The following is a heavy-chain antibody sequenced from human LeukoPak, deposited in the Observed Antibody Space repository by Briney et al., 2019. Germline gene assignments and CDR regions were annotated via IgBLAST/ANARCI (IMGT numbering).Heavy chain of an antibody. CDR1: GYTFTGYY. CDR2: INPNSGGT. CDR3: ARVWARGSYYLGY. D-gene: IGHD1-26*01. V-gene: IGHV1-2*02. J-gene: IGHJ4*02. Sequence: GASVKVSCKASGYTFTGYYMHWVRQAPGQGLEWVGWINPNSGGTNYAQKFQGRVTMTRDTSISTAYMELSRLRSDDTAVYYCARVWARGSYYLGYWGQGTLVTVSS.